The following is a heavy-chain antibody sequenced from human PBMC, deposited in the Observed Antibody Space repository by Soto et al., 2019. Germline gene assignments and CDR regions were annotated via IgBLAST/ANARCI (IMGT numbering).Heavy chain of an antibody. J-gene: IGHJ5*02. Sequence: SETLSLTCTVSGGSISSYYWSWIRQPPGKGLEWIGYIYYSGSTNYNPSLKSRVTISVDTSKTQFSLKLSSVTAADTAVYYCAKGYCSSTSCYVSWFDPWGQGTLVTVSS. D-gene: IGHD2-2*01. CDR3: AKGYCSSTSCYVSWFDP. CDR2: IYYSGST. CDR1: GGSISSYY. V-gene: IGHV4-59*08.